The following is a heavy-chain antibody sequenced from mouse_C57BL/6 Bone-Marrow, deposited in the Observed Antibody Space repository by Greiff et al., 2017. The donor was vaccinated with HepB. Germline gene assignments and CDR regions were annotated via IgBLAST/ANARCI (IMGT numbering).Heavy chain of an antibody. Sequence: QVQLQQSGAELARPGASVKLSCKASGYTFTSYGISWVKQRTGQGLEWIGEIYPRSGNTYYNEKFKGKATLTADKSSSTAYMELRSLTSEDSAVYFCARFYYYGSSRYFDVWGTGTTVTVSS. CDR1: GYTFTSYG. J-gene: IGHJ1*03. CDR2: IYPRSGNT. D-gene: IGHD1-1*01. CDR3: ARFYYYGSSRYFDV. V-gene: IGHV1-81*01.